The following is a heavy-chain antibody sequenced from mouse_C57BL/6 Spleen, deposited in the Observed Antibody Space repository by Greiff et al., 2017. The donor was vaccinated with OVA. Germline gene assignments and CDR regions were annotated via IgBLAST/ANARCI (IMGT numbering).Heavy chain of an antibody. V-gene: IGHV5-2*01. Sequence: DVKLVESGGGLVQPGESLKLSCESNEYEFPSHDMSWVRKTPEKRLELVAAINRDGGSTYYPDTMEGRFIISRDNTYKTQYLQLSSLRAEDTAFDYCARHVVKAWFAYWGQGTLVTVSA. CDR1: EYEFPSHD. CDR2: INRDGGST. CDR3: ARHVVKAWFAY. J-gene: IGHJ3*01. D-gene: IGHD2-2*01.